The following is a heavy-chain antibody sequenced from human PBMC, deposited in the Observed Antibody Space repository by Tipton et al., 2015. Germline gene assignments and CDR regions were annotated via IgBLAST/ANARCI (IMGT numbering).Heavy chain of an antibody. CDR2: ITHSGST. CDR3: ARARGRHGGLFDS. D-gene: IGHD4-23*01. J-gene: IGHJ4*02. V-gene: IGHV4-34*01. CDR1: GGSFSTYY. Sequence: LRLSCAVSGGSFSTYYWSWIRQPPGKGLEWIAEITHSGSTNYNPSLKSRVTISVDTSKTQFSLKMSSVTASDTAVYYCARARGRHGGLFDSWGQGILVTVSS.